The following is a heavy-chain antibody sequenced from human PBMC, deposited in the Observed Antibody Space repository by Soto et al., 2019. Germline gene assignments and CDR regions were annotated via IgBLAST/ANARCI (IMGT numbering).Heavy chain of an antibody. Sequence: SVKVSCKASGGTFSSYAISWVRQAPGQGLEWMGGIIPIFGTANYAQKFQGRVTITADESTSTAYMELSSLRSEDTAVYYCARDINRPRYDFWSGYYTVLDYWGQGTLVTVSS. V-gene: IGHV1-69*13. CDR3: ARDINRPRYDFWSGYYTVLDY. CDR2: IIPIFGTA. J-gene: IGHJ4*02. D-gene: IGHD3-3*01. CDR1: GGTFSSYA.